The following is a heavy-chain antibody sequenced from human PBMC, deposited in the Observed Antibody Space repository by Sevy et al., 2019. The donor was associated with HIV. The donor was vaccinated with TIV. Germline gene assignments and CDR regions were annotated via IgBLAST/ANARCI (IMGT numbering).Heavy chain of an antibody. J-gene: IGHJ5*02. D-gene: IGHD2-2*01. Sequence: TLSLTCAVYGGSFSGYYWNWIRQTPGKGLEWIGEINHSGSTNYSPSLKSRVTISVDTSKNQFSLRLNSVTAADTAVYYCARAPPVVVVPGAPSWFDPWGQGTLVTVSS. CDR3: ARAPPVVVVPGAPSWFDP. CDR1: GGSFSGYY. CDR2: INHSGST. V-gene: IGHV4-34*01.